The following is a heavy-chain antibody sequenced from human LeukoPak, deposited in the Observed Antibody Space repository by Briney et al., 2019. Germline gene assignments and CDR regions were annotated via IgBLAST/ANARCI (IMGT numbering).Heavy chain of an antibody. CDR3: ARFAGYSYGGWFDY. J-gene: IGHJ4*02. Sequence: PGGSLRLSCAASGFTFSSYSMNWVRQAPGKGLEWVSDISSSSSTIYYADSVKGRFTISRDNAKNSLYLQMNRLRAEDTAVYYCARFAGYSYGGWFDYWGQGTLVTVSS. V-gene: IGHV3-48*04. D-gene: IGHD5-18*01. CDR1: GFTFSSYS. CDR2: ISSSSSTI.